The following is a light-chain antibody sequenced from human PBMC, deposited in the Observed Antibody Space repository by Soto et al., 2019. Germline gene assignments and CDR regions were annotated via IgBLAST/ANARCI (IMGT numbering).Light chain of an antibody. Sequence: QSVLTQPPSVSGAPGQRVTISCTGSSSNIGAGYDVHWYQQLPGTAPKLLIYGNSNRPSGVPDRFSGSKSGTSASLAITGLQAEDEADYYCQSYDSSLRVLGGGTKLT. V-gene: IGLV1-40*01. CDR1: SSNIGAGYD. CDR3: QSYDSSLRV. J-gene: IGLJ2*01. CDR2: GNS.